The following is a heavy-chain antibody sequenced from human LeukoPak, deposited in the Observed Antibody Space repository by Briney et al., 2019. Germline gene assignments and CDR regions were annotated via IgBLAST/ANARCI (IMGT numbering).Heavy chain of an antibody. CDR3: ARLRGSNDY. V-gene: IGHV3-7*01. D-gene: IGHD5-12*01. J-gene: IGHJ4*02. CDR2: VNRDGSET. Sequence: PGGSLRLSCAASGFALSSHWMTWVRQVPGRGPEWVANVNRDGSETYYLDSVKGRFTISKDNAKNSLYLQMNSLRAEDTAVYYCARLRGSNDYWGQGTLVTVSS. CDR1: GFALSSHW.